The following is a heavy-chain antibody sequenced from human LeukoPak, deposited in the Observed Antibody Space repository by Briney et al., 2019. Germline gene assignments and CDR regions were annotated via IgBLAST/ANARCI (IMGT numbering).Heavy chain of an antibody. D-gene: IGHD5-12*01. Sequence: PGGSLRLSCAASGFTFSSPWMAWVRQAPGKGLEWVGNIKEDGTAKNYVVSVRGRFTISRDNAKNSLYLQMNSLRGEDTAVYYCTRDSGYNAFDIWGQGTMVTVSS. CDR1: GFTFSSPW. J-gene: IGHJ3*02. V-gene: IGHV3-7*01. CDR2: IKEDGTAK. CDR3: TRDSGYNAFDI.